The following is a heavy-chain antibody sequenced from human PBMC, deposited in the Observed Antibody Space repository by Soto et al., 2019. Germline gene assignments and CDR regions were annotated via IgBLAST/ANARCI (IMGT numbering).Heavy chain of an antibody. CDR2: IGPSSGDT. CDR1: GYTFTKYY. Sequence: QVQLVQSGAEVKKPGASVKLSCKASGYTFTKYYLHWVRQAPGHGLEWVGIIGPSSGDTTNAQSFQVRLILTRDTSTSTVYLELSSLTSDDTAVYYCARAAYYYDSSGYYHLEYWGQGTQVTVSS. CDR3: ARAAYYYDSSGYYHLEY. V-gene: IGHV1-46*01. J-gene: IGHJ4*02. D-gene: IGHD3-22*01.